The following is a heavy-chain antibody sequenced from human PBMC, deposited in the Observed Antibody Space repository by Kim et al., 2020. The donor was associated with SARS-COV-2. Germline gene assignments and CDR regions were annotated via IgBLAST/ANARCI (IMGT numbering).Heavy chain of an antibody. V-gene: IGHV1-3*01. CDR1: GYTFTSYA. CDR2: INAGNGNT. D-gene: IGHD2-15*01. Sequence: ASVKVSCKASGYTFTSYAMHWVRQAPGQRLEWMGWINAGNGNTKYSQKFQGRVTITRDTSASTAYMELSSLRSEDTAVYYCARWGGIYCSGGSCYGLYYYMDVWGKGTTVTVSS. J-gene: IGHJ6*03. CDR3: ARWGGIYCSGGSCYGLYYYMDV.